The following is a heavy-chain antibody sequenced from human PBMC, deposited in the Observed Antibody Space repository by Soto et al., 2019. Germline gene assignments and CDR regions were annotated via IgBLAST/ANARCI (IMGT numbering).Heavy chain of an antibody. Sequence: QVQLVESGGGVVQPGRSLRLSCAASGFTFSSYGMHWVRQAPGKGLEWVAVISYDGSNKYYADSVKGRFTISRDNSKNTLYLQMNSLRAEDTAVYYCAKSLSPLTQIGSIYYYYGMDVWGQGTTVTVSS. J-gene: IGHJ6*02. CDR2: ISYDGSNK. CDR1: GFTFSSYG. CDR3: AKSLSPLTQIGSIYYYYGMDV. D-gene: IGHD3-10*01. V-gene: IGHV3-30*18.